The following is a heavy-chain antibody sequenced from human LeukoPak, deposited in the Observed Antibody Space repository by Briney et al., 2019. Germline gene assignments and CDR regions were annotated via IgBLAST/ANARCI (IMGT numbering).Heavy chain of an antibody. Sequence: GESLKISCKGSGSRFSSFWIAWVRQMPGKGLEWMGIINPGDSETRYSPSFQGQVTFSADKSTNIAYLQWSSLKASDTAIYYCARRMVRGVPLDCFDYWGQGTLVSVSS. V-gene: IGHV5-51*01. J-gene: IGHJ4*02. CDR2: INPGDSET. CDR3: ARRMVRGVPLDCFDY. CDR1: GSRFSSFW. D-gene: IGHD3-10*01.